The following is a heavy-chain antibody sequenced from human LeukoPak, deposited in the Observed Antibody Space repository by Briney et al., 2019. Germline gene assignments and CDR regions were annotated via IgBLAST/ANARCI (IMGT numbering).Heavy chain of an antibody. D-gene: IGHD2-15*01. J-gene: IGHJ6*02. V-gene: IGHV3-23*01. CDR1: GFTFSSYA. Sequence: PGGSLRLSCAASGFTFSSYAMGWVRQAPGKGLEWVSGVTGSGGSTDYADSVKGRFTISRDNSKNTVYLQMNSLRAEDTAVYYCAKGVHCSGGSCYGYGMDVWGQGTTVTVSS. CDR3: AKGVHCSGGSCYGYGMDV. CDR2: VTGSGGST.